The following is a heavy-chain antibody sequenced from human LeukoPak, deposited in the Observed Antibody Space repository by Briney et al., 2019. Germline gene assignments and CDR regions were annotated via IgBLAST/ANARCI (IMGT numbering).Heavy chain of an antibody. CDR2: IYNGGST. V-gene: IGHV3-66*01. Sequence: GGSLRLSCAASGFTVSSNYMSWVRQAPGKGLEWVSVIYNGGSTYYADSVKGRFTISRDNSKNTLYLQMNSLRAEDTAVYYCAREGVATILFRWFDPWGQGTLVTVSS. CDR1: GFTVSSNY. J-gene: IGHJ5*02. D-gene: IGHD5-24*01. CDR3: AREGVATILFRWFDP.